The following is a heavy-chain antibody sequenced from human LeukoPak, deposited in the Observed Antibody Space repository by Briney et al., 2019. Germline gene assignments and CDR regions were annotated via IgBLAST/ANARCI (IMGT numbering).Heavy chain of an antibody. Sequence: PGGSLRLSCAASGFTFTEYYMSWIRQAPGKGPEWISYISSSGNTTYYADSVRGRFTISRDNAKNSLYLQMNSLRAEDTAVYYCARDLRGTGYNFDYWGQGTLVTVSS. CDR2: ISSSGNTT. J-gene: IGHJ4*02. D-gene: IGHD3/OR15-3a*01. CDR1: GFTFTEYY. CDR3: ARDLRGTGYNFDY. V-gene: IGHV3-11*04.